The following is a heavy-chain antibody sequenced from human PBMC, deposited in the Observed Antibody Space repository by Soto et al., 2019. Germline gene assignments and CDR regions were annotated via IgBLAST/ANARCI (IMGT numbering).Heavy chain of an antibody. Sequence: HPGGSLRLSCAASGFTFSSYGMHWVRQAPGKGLEWVAVISYDGSNKYYADSVKGRFTISRDNSKNTLYLQMNSLRAEDTAVYYCAKDQRMDTGVYYYYGMDVWGQGTTVTVSS. V-gene: IGHV3-30*18. CDR2: ISYDGSNK. CDR3: AKDQRMDTGVYYYYGMDV. D-gene: IGHD5-18*01. J-gene: IGHJ6*02. CDR1: GFTFSSYG.